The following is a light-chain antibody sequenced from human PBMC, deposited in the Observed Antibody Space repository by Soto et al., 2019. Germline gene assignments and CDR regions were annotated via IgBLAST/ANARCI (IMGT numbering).Light chain of an antibody. J-gene: IGKJ2*01. V-gene: IGKV1-12*01. Sequence: IQMTQSPSSVSASVGDRVTITCRASQGIRSWLAWYQQKPGRAPKLLIYSASSLQSGVPSRFSGSGSGTDFTLTINSLQPEDFATYYCQQADSLPYTFGQGTKLEIK. CDR2: SAS. CDR1: QGIRSW. CDR3: QQADSLPYT.